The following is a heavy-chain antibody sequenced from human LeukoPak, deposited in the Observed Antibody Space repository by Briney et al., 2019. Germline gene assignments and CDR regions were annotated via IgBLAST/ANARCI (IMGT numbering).Heavy chain of an antibody. V-gene: IGHV1-69*05. CDR2: IIPILGTA. Sequence: SVKVSCKASGGTFSSYAISWVRQAPGQGLEWMGGIIPILGTANYAQKFQGRVTITTDESTSTAYMELSSLRSEDTAVYYCARVGGIAAAGTPAPFDYWGQGTLVTVSS. CDR3: ARVGGIAAAGTPAPFDY. CDR1: GGTFSSYA. J-gene: IGHJ4*02. D-gene: IGHD6-13*01.